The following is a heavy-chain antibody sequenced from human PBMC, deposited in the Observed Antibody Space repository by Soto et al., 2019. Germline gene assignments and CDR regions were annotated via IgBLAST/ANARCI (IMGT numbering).Heavy chain of an antibody. D-gene: IGHD3-22*01. J-gene: IGHJ4*01. Sequence: SETLSLTCGVYGGCCCGYYWRWIRQPPGKGLEWIGEINHCGRPKYNPSLKSRGTISVDTSKNQFSLKLSSVTAADTAVYYCARNSRGPGGRGTLVTVSS. V-gene: IGHV4-34*01. CDR3: ARNSRGP. CDR1: GGCCCGYY. CDR2: INHCGRP.